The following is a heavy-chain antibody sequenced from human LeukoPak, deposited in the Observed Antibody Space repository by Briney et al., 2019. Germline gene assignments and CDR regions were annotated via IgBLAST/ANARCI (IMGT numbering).Heavy chain of an antibody. Sequence: SQTLSLTCTVSGGTINSGTYYWTRIRQPAGKGLEWIGRMYTSGSTNYNPSLKGRVTMSVDTSKNQFSLKLSSVTAADTAVYYCAREGQLVALNYYYYYTMDVWGQGTTVTVSS. CDR2: MYTSGST. J-gene: IGHJ6*02. V-gene: IGHV4-61*02. CDR1: GGTINSGTYY. D-gene: IGHD6-6*01. CDR3: AREGQLVALNYYYYYTMDV.